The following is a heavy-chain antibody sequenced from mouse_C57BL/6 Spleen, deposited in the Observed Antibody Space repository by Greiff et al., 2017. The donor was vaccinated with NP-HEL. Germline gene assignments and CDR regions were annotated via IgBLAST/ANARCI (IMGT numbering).Heavy chain of an antibody. J-gene: IGHJ2*01. CDR2: IDPSDSYT. D-gene: IGHD3-2*02. CDR3: ATRDSSGYVPDY. V-gene: IGHV1-69*01. CDR1: GYTFTSYW. Sequence: VQLQQSGAELVMPGASVKLSCKASGYTFTSYWMHWVKQRPGQGLEWIGEIDPSDSYTNYNQKFKGKSTLTVDKSSSTAYMQLSSLTSEDSAVYYCATRDSSGYVPDYWGQGTTLTVSS.